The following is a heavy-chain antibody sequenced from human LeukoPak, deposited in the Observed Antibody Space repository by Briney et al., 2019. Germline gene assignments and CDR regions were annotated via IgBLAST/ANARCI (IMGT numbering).Heavy chain of an antibody. CDR2: IYNSGGT. D-gene: IGHD4-23*01. CDR1: GGSISSYY. Sequence: SETLSLTCTVSGGSISSYYWSWIRQPPGKGLEWIGNIYNSGGTNYNPSLKSRATTSVDTSKNQFSLKLTSVTAADTAVYYCARYRGNSNGGFDPWGQGALVTVSS. CDR3: ARYRGNSNGGFDP. J-gene: IGHJ5*02. V-gene: IGHV4-59*01.